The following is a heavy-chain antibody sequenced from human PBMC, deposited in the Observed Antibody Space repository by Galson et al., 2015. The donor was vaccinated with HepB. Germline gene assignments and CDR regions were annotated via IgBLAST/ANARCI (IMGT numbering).Heavy chain of an antibody. J-gene: IGHJ5*02. D-gene: IGHD3-16*01. CDR2: ISYDGSNK. CDR1: GFTFSSYA. CDR3: ARDVLVYVWAGFDP. Sequence: SLRLSCAASGFTFSSYAMHWVRQAPGKGLEWVAVISYDGSNKYYADSVKGRFTISRDNSKNTLYLQMNSLRAEDTAVYYCARDVLVYVWAGFDPWGQGTLVTVSS. V-gene: IGHV3-30-3*01.